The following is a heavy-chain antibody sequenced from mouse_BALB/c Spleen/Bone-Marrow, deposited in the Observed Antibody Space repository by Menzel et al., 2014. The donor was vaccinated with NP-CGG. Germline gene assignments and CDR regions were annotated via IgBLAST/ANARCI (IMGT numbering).Heavy chain of an antibody. CDR1: GYTFTSYW. Sequence: QVQLQQSGAELVKPGTSVKLSCKTSGYTFTSYWMHWVKQRPGQGLEWIGXXNPSNGRTNYNEKFKNKATLTVDKSSSTAYMQLSSLTSEDSAVYFCARTYGDSPYFYGMDYWGQGTSVTVSS. D-gene: IGHD2-13*01. CDR2: XNPSNGRT. J-gene: IGHJ4*01. V-gene: IGHV1S81*02. CDR3: ARTYGDSPYFYGMDY.